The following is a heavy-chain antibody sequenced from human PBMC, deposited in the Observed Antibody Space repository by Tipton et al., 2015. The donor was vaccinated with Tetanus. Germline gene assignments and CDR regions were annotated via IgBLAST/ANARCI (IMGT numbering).Heavy chain of an antibody. Sequence: GLVKPSETLSLTCTVSGGSISSYYWSWIRQPPGKGLEWIGYIYYTGSTNYNPSLKSGVTISLDTSKNQFSLKLTSVSAADTAVYYCARLTGHSMDVVDYYYFGMDVWGQGTKVTVSS. CDR3: ARLTGHSMDVVDYYYFGMDV. J-gene: IGHJ6*02. CDR1: GGSISSYY. CDR2: IYYTGST. D-gene: IGHD2-21*01. V-gene: IGHV4-59*01.